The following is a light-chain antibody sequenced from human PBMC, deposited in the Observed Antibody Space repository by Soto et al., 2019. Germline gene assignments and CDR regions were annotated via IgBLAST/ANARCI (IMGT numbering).Light chain of an antibody. CDR3: RSYESSDSVI. CDR2: EVS. J-gene: IGLJ2*01. V-gene: IGLV2-14*01. Sequence: QSALTQPASVSGSPGQSITISCTGTRSDVGGYNSVSWYQHHPCKAPKLLIYEVSLRPSEVSNRFSASKSGNTASLTIAGLQADDEADYYCRSYESSDSVIFGGGTQLTV. CDR1: RSDVGGYNS.